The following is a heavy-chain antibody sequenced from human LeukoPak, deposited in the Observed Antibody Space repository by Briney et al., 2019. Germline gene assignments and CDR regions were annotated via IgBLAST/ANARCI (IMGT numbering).Heavy chain of an antibody. D-gene: IGHD6-19*01. Sequence: ASVKVSCKTSGYTFTGYYIHWVRQAPGQGLEWMGWINPNSGDTKYAQKVQGRVTMTRDTSISTAYVELGRLTSDDTAVYYCARPHSSGWDHFVDYWGQGTLVTVAS. CDR1: GYTFTGYY. J-gene: IGHJ4*02. CDR3: ARPHSSGWDHFVDY. CDR2: INPNSGDT. V-gene: IGHV1-2*02.